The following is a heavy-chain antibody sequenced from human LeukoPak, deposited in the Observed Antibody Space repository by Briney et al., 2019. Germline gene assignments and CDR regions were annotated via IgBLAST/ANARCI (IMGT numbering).Heavy chain of an antibody. CDR2: IYDSEST. CDR3: ARGQVGATQLFDF. Sequence: SETLSLTCTVSGGSVSSRTYYWNWLRQPPGKGLEWIGYIYDSESTNYNSSLKSRVTIPGDTSKNQFSLKLRSVTAADTALYYCARGQVGATQLFDFWGQGTLVTVSS. D-gene: IGHD1-26*01. J-gene: IGHJ5*01. CDR1: GGSVSSRTYY. V-gene: IGHV4-61*01.